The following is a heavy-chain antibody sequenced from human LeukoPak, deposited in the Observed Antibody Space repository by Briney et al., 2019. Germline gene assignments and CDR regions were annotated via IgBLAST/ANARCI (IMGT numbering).Heavy chain of an antibody. D-gene: IGHD6-6*01. CDR3: ARGPDSSSSNWFDP. J-gene: IGHJ5*02. CDR1: GGPISSGGYY. Sequence: PSQTLSLTCTVSGGPISSGGYYWSWIRQHPGKGLEWIGYIYYSGSTYYNPSLKSRVTISVDTSKNQFSLKLSSVTAADTAVYYCARGPDSSSSNWFDPWGQGTLVTVSS. V-gene: IGHV4-31*03. CDR2: IYYSGST.